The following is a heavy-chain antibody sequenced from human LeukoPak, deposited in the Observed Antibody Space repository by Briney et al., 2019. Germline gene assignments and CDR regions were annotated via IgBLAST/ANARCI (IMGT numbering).Heavy chain of an antibody. D-gene: IGHD3-3*01. CDR2: INPNSGGT. Sequence: GASVKVSCKASGGTFSSYAISWVRQAPGQGLEWMGWINPNSGGTNYAQKFQGRVTMTRDTSISTAYMELSRLRSDDTAVYYCASHFGVVPYWGQGTLVTVSS. J-gene: IGHJ4*02. V-gene: IGHV1-2*02. CDR3: ASHFGVVPY. CDR1: GGTFSSYA.